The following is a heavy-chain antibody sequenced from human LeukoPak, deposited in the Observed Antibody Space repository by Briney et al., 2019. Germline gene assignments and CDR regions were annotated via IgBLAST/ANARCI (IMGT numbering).Heavy chain of an antibody. Sequence: NPSETLSLTCTVSGGSISSYYWSWIRQPPGKGLEWIGYIYYSGSTNYNPSLKSRVTISVDTSKNQFSLKLSSVTAADTAVYYCARVNGGSYFSRPNDAFDIWGQGTMVTVSS. J-gene: IGHJ3*02. CDR2: IYYSGST. V-gene: IGHV4-59*01. D-gene: IGHD1-26*01. CDR1: GGSISSYY. CDR3: ARVNGGSYFSRPNDAFDI.